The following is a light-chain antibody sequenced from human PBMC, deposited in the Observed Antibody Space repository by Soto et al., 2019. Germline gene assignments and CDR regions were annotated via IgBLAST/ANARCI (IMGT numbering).Light chain of an antibody. Sequence: QSALTQPASVSGSPGQPITITCTGTSSDVGSSNLVSWYQQHPDKAPKLMIYEDTKRPSGISNRFSGSKSGNTASLTISGLQAEDEADYYCCSYARSNSMVFGGGTKLTVL. CDR1: SSDVGSSNL. CDR2: EDT. V-gene: IGLV2-23*01. J-gene: IGLJ2*01. CDR3: CSYARSNSMV.